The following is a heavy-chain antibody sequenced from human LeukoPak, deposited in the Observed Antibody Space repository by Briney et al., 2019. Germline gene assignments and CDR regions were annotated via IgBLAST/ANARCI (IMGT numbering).Heavy chain of an antibody. J-gene: IGHJ4*02. Sequence: PGGSLRLSCTASGFAFDEHGMSWVRQVPGKGLEWVSGINWSGGSTGYADPLRGRFTISRDNAKNSLYLQMDSLRAEDAALYYCARAPITSPFYFDYWGQGTLVTVSS. CDR3: ARAPITSPFYFDY. CDR2: INWSGGST. D-gene: IGHD2-2*01. CDR1: GFAFDEHG. V-gene: IGHV3-20*04.